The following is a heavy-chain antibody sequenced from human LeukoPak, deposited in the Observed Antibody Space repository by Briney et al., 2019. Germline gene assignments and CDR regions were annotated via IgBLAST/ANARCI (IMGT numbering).Heavy chain of an antibody. CDR1: GDSISNYY. V-gene: IGHV4-59*01. Sequence: PSETLSLTCAVSGDSISNYYWSWIRQPPGKGLEWIGYIYTSGSTNYNPSLKSRVTISVDTSKNQFSLKLSSVTAADTAVYYCARERYGSGLDYWGQGTLVTVSS. J-gene: IGHJ4*02. CDR2: IYTSGST. D-gene: IGHD3-10*01. CDR3: ARERYGSGLDY.